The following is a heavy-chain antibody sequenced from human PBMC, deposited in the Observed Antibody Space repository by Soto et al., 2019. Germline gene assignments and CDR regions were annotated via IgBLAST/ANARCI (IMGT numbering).Heavy chain of an antibody. CDR3: ARVPGYCSSTSCYFVDYYYYYMDV. CDR1: GGSISSYY. CDR2: IHHSGNT. Sequence: PSETLSLTCTVSGGSISSYYWSWIRQPPGKGLEWIGYIHHSGNTNYNPSLKSRVTISVDTSKNQFSLKLSSVTAADTAVYYCARVPGYCSSTSCYFVDYYYYYMDVWGKGTTVTVSS. V-gene: IGHV4-59*12. J-gene: IGHJ6*03. D-gene: IGHD2-2*03.